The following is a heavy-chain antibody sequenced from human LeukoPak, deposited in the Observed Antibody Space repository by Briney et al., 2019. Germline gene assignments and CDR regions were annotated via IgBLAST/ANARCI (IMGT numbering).Heavy chain of an antibody. V-gene: IGHV1-24*01. CDR3: ATDLGGKGSRYFDY. Sequence: ASVKVSCKVSGYTLTELSMHWVRQAPGKGLEWMGGFDPEDGETIYAQKFQGRVTMTEDTSTDTAYMELSSLRSEDTAVYYCATDLGGKGSRYFDYWGQGTLVTVSS. CDR1: GYTLTELS. J-gene: IGHJ4*02. D-gene: IGHD3-16*01. CDR2: FDPEDGET.